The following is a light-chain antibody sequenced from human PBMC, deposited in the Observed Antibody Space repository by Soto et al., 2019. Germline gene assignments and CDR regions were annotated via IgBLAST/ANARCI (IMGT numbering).Light chain of an antibody. CDR3: QQYNDWPPMYT. CDR2: GAT. Sequence: EVVMTQSPATLSVSPGERVTLSCRASQGVTSNLAWYQQKPGQAPRLLIYGATTRATDIPARFSGSGSGTEFTLTISSLQSEDFAVYYCQQYNDWPPMYTFGQGTSLEIK. V-gene: IGKV3-15*01. CDR1: QGVTSN. J-gene: IGKJ2*01.